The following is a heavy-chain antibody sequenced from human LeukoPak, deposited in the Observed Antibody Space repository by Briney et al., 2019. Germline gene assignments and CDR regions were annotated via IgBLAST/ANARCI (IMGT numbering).Heavy chain of an antibody. V-gene: IGHV4-34*01. Sequence: PSETLSRTCAVYGGSFSGYYWSWIRQPPGKGLEWIGEINHSGSTNYNPSLKSRVTISVDTSKNQFSLKLSSVTAADTAVYYCARVPNHCSSTSCYAWRYYYYYYGMDVWGQGTTVTVSS. CDR2: INHSGST. J-gene: IGHJ6*02. CDR3: ARVPNHCSSTSCYAWRYYYYYYGMDV. CDR1: GGSFSGYY. D-gene: IGHD2-2*01.